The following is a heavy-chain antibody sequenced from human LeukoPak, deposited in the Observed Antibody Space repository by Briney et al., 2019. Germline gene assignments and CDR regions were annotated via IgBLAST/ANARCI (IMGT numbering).Heavy chain of an antibody. D-gene: IGHD3-10*01. CDR2: ISSSSSYI. CDR3: ARDIRRRGSGSV. J-gene: IGHJ6*02. Sequence: PEGSLRLSCAASGFTFSSYSMNWVRQAPGKGLEWVSSISSSSSYIYYAGSVKGRFTISRDNSKNTLYLQMNSLRAEDTAVYYCARDIRRRGSGSVWGQGTTVTVSS. V-gene: IGHV3-21*01. CDR1: GFTFSSYS.